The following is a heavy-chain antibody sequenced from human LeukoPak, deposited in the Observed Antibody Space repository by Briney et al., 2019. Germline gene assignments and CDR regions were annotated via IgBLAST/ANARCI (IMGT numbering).Heavy chain of an antibody. V-gene: IGHV3-7*01. CDR1: GFTFSSYR. J-gene: IGHJ4*02. D-gene: IGHD3-22*01. CDR3: ARSGEYYDSSGYPVY. Sequence: GGSLRLSCAASGFTFSSYRMSWVRQAPGKGLEGVANIKQDGSEKYYVDSVKGRFTISRDNAKNSLYLQMNSLRAEDTAVYYCARSGEYYDSSGYPVYWGQGTLVTVSS. CDR2: IKQDGSEK.